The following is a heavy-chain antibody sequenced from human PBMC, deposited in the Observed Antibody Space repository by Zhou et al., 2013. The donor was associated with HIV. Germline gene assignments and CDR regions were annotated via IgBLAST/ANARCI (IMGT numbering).Heavy chain of an antibody. V-gene: IGHV1-18*01. CDR1: GYTLTGFG. CDR3: ARALSATWIGGGFFYMDV. J-gene: IGHJ6*03. CDR2: ISSYRGHT. D-gene: IGHD6-25*01. Sequence: QVQLVQSGPEVRKPGAPVELSCKASGYTLTGFGVSWVRQAPGQGLEWMGWISSYRGHTNYAQKLQGRVSVTTDTSTNTAYMELRSLRSDDTAVYYCARALSATWIGGGFFYMDVWGKGTTVTVS.